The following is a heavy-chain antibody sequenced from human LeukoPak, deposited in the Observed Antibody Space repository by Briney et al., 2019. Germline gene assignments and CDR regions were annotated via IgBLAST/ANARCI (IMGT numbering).Heavy chain of an antibody. Sequence: GASVKVSCKASVGTFSSYAISWVRQAPGQGLEWMGRIIPILGIANNAQKFQGRVTITADKSTSTAYMELSSLRSEDTAVYYCASYYDFWSGYRNPGEYYYYGMDVWGQGTTVTVSS. D-gene: IGHD3-3*01. CDR3: ASYYDFWSGYRNPGEYYYYGMDV. CDR1: VGTFSSYA. J-gene: IGHJ6*02. CDR2: IIPILGIA. V-gene: IGHV1-69*04.